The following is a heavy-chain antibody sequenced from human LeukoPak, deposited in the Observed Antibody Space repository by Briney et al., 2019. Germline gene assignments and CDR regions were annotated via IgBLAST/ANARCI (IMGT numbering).Heavy chain of an antibody. D-gene: IGHD3-10*01. J-gene: IGHJ4*02. CDR3: VLKGYYYGSGSYYDY. CDR1: GGSISSSNW. V-gene: IGHV4-4*02. CDR2: IYHSGST. Sequence: SETLSLTCAVSGGSISSSNWWSWVRQPPGKGLEWIGEIYHSGSTNYNPSLKSRVTIAVDKSKNQFSLKLSSVTAADTAVYYCVLKGYYYGSGSYYDYWGQGTLVTVSS.